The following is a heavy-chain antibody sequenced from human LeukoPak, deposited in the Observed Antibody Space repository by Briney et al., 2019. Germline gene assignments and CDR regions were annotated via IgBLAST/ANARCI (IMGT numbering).Heavy chain of an antibody. CDR1: GGSFSGYY. J-gene: IGHJ4*02. D-gene: IGHD3-10*01. CDR2: INHSGST. V-gene: IGHV4-34*01. CDR3: ARHRPLGWFAFPFDF. Sequence: SETLSLTCAVYGGSFSGYYWSWIRQPPGKGLEWIGEINHSGSTNYNPSLKSRVIISVDTSKNHFSLNLSSMTAADTAVYYCARHRPLGWFAFPFDFWDQGTLVTVSS.